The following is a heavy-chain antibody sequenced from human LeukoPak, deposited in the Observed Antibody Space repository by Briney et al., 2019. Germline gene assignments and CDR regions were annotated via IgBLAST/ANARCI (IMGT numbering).Heavy chain of an antibody. CDR3: ARAQTYYGWGSYLY. Sequence: PGGSLRLSCAASGFTFSTYAMNWVRQAPGKGLEWVSYISSSSSTVYYADSLKGRFTISRDNAKNSLYLQMNSLRDEDTAVYYCARAQTYYGWGSYLYWGQGTLVTVSS. CDR2: ISSSSSTV. J-gene: IGHJ4*02. D-gene: IGHD3-10*01. CDR1: GFTFSTYA. V-gene: IGHV3-48*02.